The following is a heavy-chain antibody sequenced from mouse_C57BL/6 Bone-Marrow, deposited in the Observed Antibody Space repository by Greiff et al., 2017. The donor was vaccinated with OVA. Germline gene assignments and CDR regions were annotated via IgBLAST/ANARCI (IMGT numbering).Heavy chain of an antibody. CDR2: INPNNGGT. D-gene: IGHD5-1*01. Sequence: VQLQQSGPELVKPGASVKISCKASGYTFTDYYMNWVKQSHGKSLEWIGDINPNNGGTSYNQKFKGKATLTVDKSSSTAYMELRSLTSEDSAVYYCARPGTLPGFAYWGQGTLVTVSA. V-gene: IGHV1-26*01. CDR3: ARPGTLPGFAY. J-gene: IGHJ3*01. CDR1: GYTFTDYY.